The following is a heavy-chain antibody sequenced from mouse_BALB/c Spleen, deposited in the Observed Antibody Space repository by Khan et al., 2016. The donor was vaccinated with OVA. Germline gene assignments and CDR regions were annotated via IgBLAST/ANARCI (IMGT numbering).Heavy chain of an antibody. J-gene: IGHJ3*01. Sequence: QLVQSGPELKKPGETVKISCKASGYTFTNYGINWVKQAPGKGLKWMGWINTNTGEPTYAEEFKGRFAFSLETSASTAYLQLNNLKNEDTATYFCARGNYYGSNSWFAYWGQVTLVTVSA. CDR3: ARGNYYGSNSWFAY. CDR2: INTNTGEP. CDR1: GYTFTNYG. D-gene: IGHD1-1*01. V-gene: IGHV9-3*02.